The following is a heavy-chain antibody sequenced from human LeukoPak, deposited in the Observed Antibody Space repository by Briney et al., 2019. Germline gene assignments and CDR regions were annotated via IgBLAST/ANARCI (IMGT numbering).Heavy chain of an antibody. V-gene: IGHV3-30-3*01. CDR3: ARIGAGSSRDY. Sequence: PGGSLRLSCAASGFTFSSYAMHWVRQAPGKGLEGGAVISYDGSNKYYADSVKGRFTISRDNSKNTLYLTINRLRAEHTAVYYCARIGAGSSRDYWGQGTLVTVSS. CDR2: ISYDGSNK. J-gene: IGHJ4*02. D-gene: IGHD6-13*01. CDR1: GFTFSSYA.